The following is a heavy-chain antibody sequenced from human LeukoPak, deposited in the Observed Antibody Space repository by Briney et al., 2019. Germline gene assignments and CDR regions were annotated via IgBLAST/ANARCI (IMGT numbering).Heavy chain of an antibody. CDR1: GFTFSSYG. J-gene: IGHJ4*02. D-gene: IGHD6-13*01. CDR2: IWYDGSNK. Sequence: GGSLRLSCAASGFTFSSYGMNWVRQAPGKGLEWVAVIWYDGSNKYYGDSVKGRFTISRDNSKNTVSLQMNSLRVEDTAVYCCARLGSSWSFDYWGQGTLVTVSS. V-gene: IGHV3-33*01. CDR3: ARLGSSWSFDY.